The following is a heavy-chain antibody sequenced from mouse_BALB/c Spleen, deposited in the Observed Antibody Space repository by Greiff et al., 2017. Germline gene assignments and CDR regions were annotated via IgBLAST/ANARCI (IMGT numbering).Heavy chain of an antibody. Sequence: VQVVESGAELVRPGTSVKVSCKASGYAFTNYLIEWVKQRPGQGLEWIGVINPGSGGTNYNEKFKGKATLTADKSSSTAYMQLSSLTSDDSAVYFCARSRGGLDYWGQGTSVTVSS. CDR1: GYAFTNYL. CDR2: INPGSGGT. CDR3: ARSRGGLDY. J-gene: IGHJ4*01. D-gene: IGHD3-3*01. V-gene: IGHV1-54*01.